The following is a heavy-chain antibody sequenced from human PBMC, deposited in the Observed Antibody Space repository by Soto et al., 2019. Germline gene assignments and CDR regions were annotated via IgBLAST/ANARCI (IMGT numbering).Heavy chain of an antibody. D-gene: IGHD3-10*01. CDR2: MYSGGGK. CDR3: ARSDHAYAYGLNV. V-gene: IGHV3-53*01. CDR1: GFTVTAHY. J-gene: IGHJ6*02. Sequence: GGSLRLSCAASGFTVTAHYVAWVRQAPGRGLEWVSLMYSGGGKYYADSVEGRFTISRDTSEKTFYLQMNSLRSEDTAVYYCARSDHAYAYGLNVWGQGTTVTVSS.